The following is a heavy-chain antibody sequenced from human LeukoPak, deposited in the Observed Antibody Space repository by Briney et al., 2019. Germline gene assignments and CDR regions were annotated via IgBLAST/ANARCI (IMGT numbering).Heavy chain of an antibody. CDR3: ASIDFWSGQDH. D-gene: IGHD3-3*01. J-gene: IGHJ4*02. CDR2: INHSGST. CDR1: GGSFSGYY. V-gene: IGHV4-34*01. Sequence: PSETLSLTCAVYGGSFSGYYWSWIRQPPGKGLEWIGEINHSGSTNYNPSLKSRVTISVDTSKNQFSLKLSSVTAADTAVYYCASIDFWSGQDHWGQGTLVTVSS.